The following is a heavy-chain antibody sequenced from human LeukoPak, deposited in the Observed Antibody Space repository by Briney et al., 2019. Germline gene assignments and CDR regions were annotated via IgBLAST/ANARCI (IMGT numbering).Heavy chain of an antibody. CDR3: ARVTSKYYFDY. V-gene: IGHV4-59*01. CDR1: GGSISSYY. D-gene: IGHD1-20*01. J-gene: IGHJ4*02. Sequence: PSETLSLTCTVSGGSISSYYWSWIRQPPGKGLEWIGYIYYSGSTNYNPSLKSRVTMSIDTSKNQFSLKLTSVTAADTAVYYCARVTSKYYFDYWDQGTLVTVSS. CDR2: IYYSGST.